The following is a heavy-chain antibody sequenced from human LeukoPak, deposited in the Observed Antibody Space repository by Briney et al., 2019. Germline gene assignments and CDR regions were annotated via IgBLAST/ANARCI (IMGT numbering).Heavy chain of an antibody. CDR1: GGSISSYY. CDR2: INHSGST. D-gene: IGHD3-22*01. Sequence: NASETLSLTCTVSGGSISSYYWSWIRQPPGKGLEWIGEINHSGSTNYNPSLKSRVTISVDTSKNQFSLKLSSVTAADTAVYYCARAGWLLFDYWGQGTLVTVSS. J-gene: IGHJ4*02. CDR3: ARAGWLLFDY. V-gene: IGHV4-34*01.